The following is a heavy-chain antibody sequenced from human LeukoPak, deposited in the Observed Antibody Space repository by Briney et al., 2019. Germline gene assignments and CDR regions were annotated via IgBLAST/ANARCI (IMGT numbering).Heavy chain of an antibody. D-gene: IGHD3-10*01. CDR1: GGSISSSSYY. Sequence: SETLSLTCTVSGGSISSSSYYWGWIRQPSGKGLEGIGSIYYSGSTYYNPSLKSRVTISVDTSKNQFSLKLSSVTAADTAVYYCARNRQLLFDYWGQGTLVTVSS. J-gene: IGHJ4*02. CDR2: IYYSGST. V-gene: IGHV4-39*01. CDR3: ARNRQLLFDY.